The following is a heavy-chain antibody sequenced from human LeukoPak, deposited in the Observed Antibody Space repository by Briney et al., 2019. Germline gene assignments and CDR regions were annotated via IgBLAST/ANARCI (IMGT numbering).Heavy chain of an antibody. CDR1: GFTFSSYE. CDR3: TRGAFCGAECYLDS. Sequence: GGSLRLSCAASGFTFSSYEMNWVRQAPGKGLEWVSYISSSGSTIYYADSVKGRFTISRDNAKSSLYLQMNSLRAEDTAVYYCTRGAFCGAECYLDSWGQGTLVTVSS. J-gene: IGHJ4*02. CDR2: ISSSGSTI. D-gene: IGHD2-21*01. V-gene: IGHV3-48*03.